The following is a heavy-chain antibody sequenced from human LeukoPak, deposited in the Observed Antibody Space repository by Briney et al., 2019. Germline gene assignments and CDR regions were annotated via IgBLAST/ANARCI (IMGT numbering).Heavy chain of an antibody. CDR1: GYRYSDYW. CDR2: IYGGDSET. V-gene: IGHV5-51*01. D-gene: IGHD6-19*01. J-gene: IGHJ4*02. CDR3: ARTTTYSSGWYGAY. Sequence: PGESLKISGKGSGYRYSDYWIGWVRQMPGKGREWMGIIYGGDSETRYSPSLQGQVTISADKSINTAYLQWSSLKASDTAMYYCARTTTYSSGWYGAYWGQGTRVTVSS.